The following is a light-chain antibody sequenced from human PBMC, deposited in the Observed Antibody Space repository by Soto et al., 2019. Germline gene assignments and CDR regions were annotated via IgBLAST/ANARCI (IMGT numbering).Light chain of an antibody. V-gene: IGKV3-15*01. CDR1: QSVSSD. J-gene: IGKJ4*01. CDR3: QQYNNWLT. Sequence: EIVMTQSPATRSVSPGERSTLSCSASQSVSSDLAWYQQKPGQTPRLLIYGASTRATGIPARFSGSGSGTEFTLTISSLQSEDFAVYYCQQYNNWLTFGGGTKVDIK. CDR2: GAS.